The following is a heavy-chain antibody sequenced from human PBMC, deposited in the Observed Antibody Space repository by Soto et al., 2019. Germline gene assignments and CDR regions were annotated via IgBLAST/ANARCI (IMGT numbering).Heavy chain of an antibody. V-gene: IGHV1-18*01. Sequence: ASVKVSGKASGYSFTTYGMTWVRQAPGQGLEWMGWISTDKGNTKYAQNFQSRATLTTDTSTSTAYMELRSLRSDDTAVYYCARDRAWNLDYWGQGSLVTVSS. CDR2: ISTDKGNT. D-gene: IGHD1-1*01. CDR1: GYSFTTYG. J-gene: IGHJ4*02. CDR3: ARDRAWNLDY.